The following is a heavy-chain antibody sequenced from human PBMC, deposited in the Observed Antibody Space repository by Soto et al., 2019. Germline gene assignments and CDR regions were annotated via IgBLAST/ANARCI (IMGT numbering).Heavy chain of an antibody. V-gene: IGHV1-3*01. CDR1: GYTFTSYA. D-gene: IGHD1-26*01. Sequence: QVQLVQSGAEVKKPGASVKVSCKASGYTFTSYAMHWVRQAPGQRLEWMEWINAGNGNTKYSQNFQGRVTITRDTSASTAYMELSSLRSEDTTVYYCARGGSLYWYFDLWGRGTLVTVSS. CDR2: INAGNGNT. CDR3: ARGGSLYWYFDL. J-gene: IGHJ2*01.